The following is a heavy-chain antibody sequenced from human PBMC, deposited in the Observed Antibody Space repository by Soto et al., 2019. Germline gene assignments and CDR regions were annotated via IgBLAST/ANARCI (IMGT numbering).Heavy chain of an antibody. CDR1: GFTFSNAW. Sequence: GGSLRLSCAASGFTFSNAWMNWVRQAPGKGLEWVGRIKSKTDGGTTDYAAPVKGRFTISRDDSKNTLYLQMNSLKTEDTAVYYCTTEGDYYHSSGFEYYFDYWGQGTLVTVSS. CDR3: TTEGDYYHSSGFEYYFDY. V-gene: IGHV3-15*07. J-gene: IGHJ4*02. D-gene: IGHD3-22*01. CDR2: IKSKTDGGTT.